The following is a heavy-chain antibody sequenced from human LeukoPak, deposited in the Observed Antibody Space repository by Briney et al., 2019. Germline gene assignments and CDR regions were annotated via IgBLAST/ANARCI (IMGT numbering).Heavy chain of an antibody. CDR1: GFTFSSYE. CDR3: ARLDYYYGSGSYTADY. D-gene: IGHD3-10*01. Sequence: HPGGSLRLSCAASGFTFSSYEMNWVRQAPGKGLEWVSYISSSGSTIYYADSVKGRFTTSRDTPKNSLYLQFNSLRAEDTAVYYCARLDYYYGSGSYTADYWGQGTLVTVSS. J-gene: IGHJ4*02. V-gene: IGHV3-48*03. CDR2: ISSSGSTI.